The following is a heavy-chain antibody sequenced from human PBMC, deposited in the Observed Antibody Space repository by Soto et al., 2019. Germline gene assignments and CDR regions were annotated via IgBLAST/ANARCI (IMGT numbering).Heavy chain of an antibody. J-gene: IGHJ5*02. Sequence: QLQLQESGPGLVKPSDTLSLTCSVSGGSISSNDFYWGWIRQTPGKGLEWIGSIYYSGNTYYNPSLKSRVTISADTSTNKFSLKMNSVTAADTALYYCARQGKVTIGGRRWFEHWGQGTLVTVSS. CDR3: ARQGKVTIGGRRWFEH. CDR2: IYYSGNT. V-gene: IGHV4-39*01. D-gene: IGHD2-15*01. CDR1: GGSISSNDFY.